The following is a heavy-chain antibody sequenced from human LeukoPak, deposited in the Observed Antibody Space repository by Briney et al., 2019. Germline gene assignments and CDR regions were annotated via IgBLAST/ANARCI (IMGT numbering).Heavy chain of an antibody. Sequence: SGGYLRLSCAASGFTFSDYYMSWIRQAPGKGLEWVSYISSSSSYTNYADSVKGRFTISRDNAKNSLYLQMNSLRAEDTAVYYCARRLTTGGFFDYWGQGTLVTVSS. CDR2: ISSSSSYT. CDR1: GFTFSDYY. D-gene: IGHD4-11*01. CDR3: ARRLTTGGFFDY. V-gene: IGHV3-11*06. J-gene: IGHJ4*02.